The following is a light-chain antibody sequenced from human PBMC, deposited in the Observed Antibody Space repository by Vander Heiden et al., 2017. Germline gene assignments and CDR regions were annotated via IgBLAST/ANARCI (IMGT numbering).Light chain of an antibody. J-gene: IGKJ4*01. CDR1: QTVSSY. Sequence: ETVLTQSPATLSLSPGERASLSCRASQTVSSYLAWYQQKPGQAPRLLIYDASTRDTGIPPRFSGSGSGTDFTLTISSLEPEDFAVYYCQQRSDWPLIFGGGTKVEIK. V-gene: IGKV3-11*01. CDR2: DAS. CDR3: QQRSDWPLI.